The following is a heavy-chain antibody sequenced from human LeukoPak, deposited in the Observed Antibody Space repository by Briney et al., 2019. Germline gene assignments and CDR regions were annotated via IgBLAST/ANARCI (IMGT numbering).Heavy chain of an antibody. CDR3: ARAPYGDYVGVYFDY. V-gene: IGHV4-34*01. D-gene: IGHD4-17*01. CDR2: INHSGST. J-gene: IGHJ4*02. Sequence: PSETLSLTCAVYGGSFSGHYWSWIRQPPGKGLEWIGEINHSGSTNYNPSLKSRVTISVDTSKNQFSLKLSSVTAADTAVYYCARAPYGDYVGVYFDYWGQGTLVTVSS. CDR1: GGSFSGHY.